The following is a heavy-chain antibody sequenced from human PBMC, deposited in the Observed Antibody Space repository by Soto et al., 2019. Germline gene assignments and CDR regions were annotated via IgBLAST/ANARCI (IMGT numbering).Heavy chain of an antibody. CDR1: GGSFTGYF. Sequence: SETLSLTCTVSGGSFTGYFWTWIRQPPGKGLEWLAEINHSGITNYNPSVESRVSMSVDTSKNQFSLRLYSVTAADTAVYYCVRGPYNYNSRYFDYWGQGTLVTVSS. CDR2: INHSGIT. J-gene: IGHJ4*02. V-gene: IGHV4-34*01. CDR3: VRGPYNYNSRYFDY. D-gene: IGHD1-1*01.